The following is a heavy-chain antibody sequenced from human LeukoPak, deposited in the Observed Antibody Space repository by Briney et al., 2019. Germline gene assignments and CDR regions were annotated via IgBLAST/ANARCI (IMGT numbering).Heavy chain of an antibody. CDR2: MSYDGSNK. J-gene: IGHJ3*02. Sequence: GRSLRLSCAASGFTFSNYAMHWVRQAPGKGLEWVAVMSYDGSNKYYADSVKGRFTISRDNSKNTLYVQMNSLRVEDTAVYYCAREEGYCSSTSCSYAFDIWSQGTMVTVSS. V-gene: IGHV3-30*04. CDR3: AREEGYCSSTSCSYAFDI. D-gene: IGHD2-2*01. CDR1: GFTFSNYA.